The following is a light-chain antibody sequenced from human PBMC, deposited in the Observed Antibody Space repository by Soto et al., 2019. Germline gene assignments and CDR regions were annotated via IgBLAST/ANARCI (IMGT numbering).Light chain of an antibody. CDR1: QTISSW. Sequence: DIQMTQSPSTLSGSVGDRVTITCRASQTISSWLAWYQQKPGKAPKLLIYKASTLKSGVPSRFSGSGSGTEFTLTISSLEAEDVATYYCQQYNSSSEAFGGGTKVELK. V-gene: IGKV1-5*03. CDR3: QQYNSSSEA. J-gene: IGKJ4*02. CDR2: KAS.